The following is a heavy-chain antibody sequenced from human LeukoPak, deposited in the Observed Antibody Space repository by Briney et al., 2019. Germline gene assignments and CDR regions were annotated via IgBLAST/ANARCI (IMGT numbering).Heavy chain of an antibody. J-gene: IGHJ4*02. CDR3: TTGYCSSTSCPLGY. V-gene: IGHV3-15*01. D-gene: IGHD2-2*01. Sequence: GGSLRLSCAASGFTFSNAWMSWVRQAPGKGPEWVGRIKSKTDGWTTDYAAPVKGRFTISRDDSKNTLYLQMNSLKTEDTAVYYCTTGYCSSTSCPLGYWGQGTLVTVSS. CDR2: IKSKTDGWTT. CDR1: GFTFSNAW.